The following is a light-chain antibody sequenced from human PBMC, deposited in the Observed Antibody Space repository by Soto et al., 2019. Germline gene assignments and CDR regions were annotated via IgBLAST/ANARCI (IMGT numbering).Light chain of an antibody. CDR2: GAS. CDR1: QTVRNNY. CDR3: QQYGRSPWT. Sequence: ETVMTQSPGTLSVSLGERATLSCRASQTVRNNYLAWYQQKPGQAPGLLIYGASSRATGIPDRFSGSGSGTDFTLTISRLEPEDFAVYYCQQYGRSPWTFGQGTKVDIK. J-gene: IGKJ1*01. V-gene: IGKV3-20*01.